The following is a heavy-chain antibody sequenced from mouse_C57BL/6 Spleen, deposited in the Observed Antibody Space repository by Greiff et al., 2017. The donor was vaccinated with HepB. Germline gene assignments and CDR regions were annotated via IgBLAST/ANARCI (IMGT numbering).Heavy chain of an antibody. CDR1: GFSFNTYA. V-gene: IGHV10-1*01. J-gene: IGHJ4*01. D-gene: IGHD1-1*01. CDR2: IRSKSNNYAT. Sequence: EVQLVESGGGLVQPKGSLKLSCAASGFSFNTYAMNWVRQAPGKGLEWVARIRSKSNNYATYYADSVKDRFTISRDDSESMLYLQMNNLKTEDTAMYYCVRHGYYGSSPYAMDYWGQGTSVTVSS. CDR3: VRHGYYGSSPYAMDY.